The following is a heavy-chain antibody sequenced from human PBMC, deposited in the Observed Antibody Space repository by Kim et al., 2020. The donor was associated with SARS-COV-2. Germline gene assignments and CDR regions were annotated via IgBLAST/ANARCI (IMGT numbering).Heavy chain of an antibody. D-gene: IGHD5-12*01. Sequence: ASVKVSCKASGYRFTDYLIHWVRQAPGQGLEWKGRLNQTTGGTDDAPKSQGGVTMTRDRSIRIAYTAVSSLPLDEMAVYYGPRDVGDGYAPYWGQGTLV. V-gene: IGHV1-2*06. J-gene: IGHJ4*02. CDR1: GYRFTDYL. CDR2: LNQTTGGT. CDR3: PRDVGDGYAPY.